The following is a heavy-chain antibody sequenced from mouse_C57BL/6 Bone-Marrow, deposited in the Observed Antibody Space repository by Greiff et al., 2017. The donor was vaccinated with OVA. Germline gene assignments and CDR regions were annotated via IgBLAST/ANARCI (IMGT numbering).Heavy chain of an antibody. D-gene: IGHD1-1*01. CDR3: ARDKERITTVVHFDY. CDR2: ISDGGSYT. CDR1: GFTFSSYA. Sequence: EVQLQESGGGLVKPGGSLKLSCAASGFTFSSYAMSWVRQTPEKRLEWVATISDGGSYTYYPDNVKGRFTISRDNAKNNLYLQMSHLKSEDTAMYYCARDKERITTVVHFDYWGQGTTLTVSS. V-gene: IGHV5-4*01. J-gene: IGHJ2*01.